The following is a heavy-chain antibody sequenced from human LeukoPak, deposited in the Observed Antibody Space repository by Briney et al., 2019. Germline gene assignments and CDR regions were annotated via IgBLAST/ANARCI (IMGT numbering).Heavy chain of an antibody. D-gene: IGHD2-8*02. CDR1: GFTFSGYG. Sequence: GGSLRLSCAASGFTFSGYGMHWVRQAPGKGLEWVAVMWFDGSNKYYADSVKGRFTISRDNSQNTLYLQMNSLRVEDTAVYYCARVTGAVTGYFDYWGQGTLVTVSS. CDR3: ARVTGAVTGYFDY. V-gene: IGHV3-33*01. J-gene: IGHJ4*02. CDR2: MWFDGSNK.